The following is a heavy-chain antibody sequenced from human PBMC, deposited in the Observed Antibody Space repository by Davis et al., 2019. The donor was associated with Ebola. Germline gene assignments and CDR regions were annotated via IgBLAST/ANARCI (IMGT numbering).Heavy chain of an antibody. CDR2: VSYDGSNI. CDR1: GFTFSSYG. Sequence: GGSLRLSCAGSGFTFSSYGMHWVRQAPGKGLEWLAVVSYDGSNIYYADSVKGRFTISRDNSKNTLYLQMNSLRAEDTAVYYCARVPPYSYGQRGYYFDYWGQGTLVTVSS. CDR3: ARVPPYSYGQRGYYFDY. D-gene: IGHD5-18*01. J-gene: IGHJ4*02. V-gene: IGHV3-30*03.